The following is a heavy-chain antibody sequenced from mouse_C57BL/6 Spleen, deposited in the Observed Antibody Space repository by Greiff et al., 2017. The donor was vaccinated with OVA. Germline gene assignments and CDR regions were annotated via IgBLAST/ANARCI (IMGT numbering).Heavy chain of an antibody. J-gene: IGHJ3*01. V-gene: IGHV1-61*01. Sequence: QVQLQQPGAELVRPGSSVKLSCKASGYTFTSYWMDWVKQRPGQGLEWIGNIYPSDSETHYNQKFKDKATLTVDKSSSTAYMQLSSLTSEDSAVYYCARSTVRGFADWGQGTLVTVSA. CDR1: GYTFTSYW. CDR3: ARSTVRGFAD. CDR2: IYPSDSET. D-gene: IGHD2-4*01.